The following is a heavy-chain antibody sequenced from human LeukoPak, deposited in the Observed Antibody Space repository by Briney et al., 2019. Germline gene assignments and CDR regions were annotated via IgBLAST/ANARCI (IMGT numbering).Heavy chain of an antibody. V-gene: IGHV4-30-2*01. CDR2: IYHSGST. J-gene: IGHJ5*02. D-gene: IGHD2-2*01. CDR1: GGSISSGDYY. Sequence: SQTLSLTCTVSGGSISSGDYYWSWIRQPPGKGLEWIGYIYHSGSTYYNPSLKSRVTISVDRSKNQFSLKLSSVTAADTAVYYCARGLTVPNWFDPWGQGTLVTVSS. CDR3: ARGLTVPNWFDP.